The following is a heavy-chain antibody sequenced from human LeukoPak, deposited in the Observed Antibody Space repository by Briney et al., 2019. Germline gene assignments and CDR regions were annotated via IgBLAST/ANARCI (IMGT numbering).Heavy chain of an antibody. V-gene: IGHV3-15*01. CDR1: GFSFSNAW. CDR3: TTDLKLRMDV. J-gene: IGHJ6*02. D-gene: IGHD3-3*01. Sequence: GGSLRLSCAASGFSFSNAWMTWVRQAPGKGLEWVGRIKSKTDGGTTDYAAPVKGRFTFSRDDSKNTLYLQMNSLNTEDTAVYYCTTDLKLRMDVWGQGTTVTVSS. CDR2: IKSKTDGGTT.